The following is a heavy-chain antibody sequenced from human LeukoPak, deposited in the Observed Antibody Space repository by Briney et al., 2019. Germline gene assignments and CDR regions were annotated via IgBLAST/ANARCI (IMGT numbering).Heavy chain of an antibody. CDR1: GFTFSTSA. CDR2: ISYDGSNK. J-gene: IGHJ4*02. V-gene: IGHV3-30-3*01. D-gene: IGHD3/OR15-3a*01. CDR3: ARHFGT. Sequence: GRSLRLSCAASGFTFSTSAIHWVRQAPGKGLEWVAVISYDGSNKYYADSVKGRFTISRDNSKNTLYLQMNTLTAEDTAVYYCARHFGTWGQGTLVTVSS.